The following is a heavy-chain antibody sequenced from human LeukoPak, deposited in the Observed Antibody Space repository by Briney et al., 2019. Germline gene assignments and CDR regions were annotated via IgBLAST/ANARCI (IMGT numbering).Heavy chain of an antibody. J-gene: IGHJ6*02. V-gene: IGHV3-30*18. D-gene: IGHD1-1*01. CDR2: ISYDGSNK. CDR3: AKRHWNDALSWGYYYGMDV. CDR1: GFTFSSYG. Sequence: QSGGSLRLSCAASGFTFSSYGMHWVRQAPGKGLEWVAVISYDGSNKYYADSVKGRFTISRDNSKNTLYLQMNSLRAEDTAVYYCAKRHWNDALSWGYYYGMDVWGQGTTVTVSS.